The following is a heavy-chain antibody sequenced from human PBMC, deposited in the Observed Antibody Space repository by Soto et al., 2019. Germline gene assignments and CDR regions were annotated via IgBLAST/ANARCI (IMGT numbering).Heavy chain of an antibody. V-gene: IGHV1-8*01. CDR2: MKPNSGNT. Sequence: ASVKVSCKASGYTFTSYDINWVRQATGQGLEWMGWMKPNSGNTGYAQQFQGRVTMTRNTSISTAYMELSSLRSEDTAVYYCATASGGGSCYFIGADPFDLWGQGTMVTVSS. CDR3: ATASGGGSCYFIGADPFDL. D-gene: IGHD2-15*01. J-gene: IGHJ3*01. CDR1: GYTFTSYD.